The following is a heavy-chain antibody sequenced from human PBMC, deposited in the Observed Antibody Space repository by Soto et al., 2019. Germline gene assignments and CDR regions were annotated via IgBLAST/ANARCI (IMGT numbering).Heavy chain of an antibody. D-gene: IGHD1-1*01. Sequence: GASVKVSCKVSGYTLTELSMHWVRQAPGKGLEWMGGFDPEDGETIYAQKFQGRVTMTEDTSTDTAYMELSSLRSEDTAAYYCATDRKWNDVWGSGFDYWGQGTLVTVSS. CDR1: GYTLTELS. CDR3: ATDRKWNDVWGSGFDY. CDR2: FDPEDGET. J-gene: IGHJ4*02. V-gene: IGHV1-24*01.